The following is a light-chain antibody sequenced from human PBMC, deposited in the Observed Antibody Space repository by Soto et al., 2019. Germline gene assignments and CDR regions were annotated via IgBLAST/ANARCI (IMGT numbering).Light chain of an antibody. J-gene: IGLJ1*01. CDR2: DVS. CDR1: SSDVGAYNS. V-gene: IGLV2-14*01. Sequence: QSALTQPASVSWCRGQSIAISCTGTSSDVGAYNSVSWYQQYPGKAPKLMIHDVSNRPSGVSDRFSGSKSGNTASLTISGLQAEDEADYYCSSYTSSSSYVFGSGTKVTVL. CDR3: SSYTSSSSYV.